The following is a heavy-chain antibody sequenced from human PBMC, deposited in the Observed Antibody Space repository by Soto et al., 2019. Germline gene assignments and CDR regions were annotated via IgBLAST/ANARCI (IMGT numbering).Heavy chain of an antibody. Sequence: SETLSLTCIVSGGSITRRSSYWAWIRQPPGKGLEWVGTFYDGNTYHNPSLRSRITIAVDTSKNQFSLKLNSVAAADTAFYYWATTRGLAVGGSFDYWGQGMLVTVSS. D-gene: IGHD3-10*01. CDR3: ATTRGLAVGGSFDY. V-gene: IGHV4-39*01. J-gene: IGHJ4*02. CDR1: GGSITRRSSY. CDR2: FYDGNT.